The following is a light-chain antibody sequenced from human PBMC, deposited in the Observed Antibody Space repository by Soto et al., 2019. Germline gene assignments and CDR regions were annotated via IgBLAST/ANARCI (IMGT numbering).Light chain of an antibody. CDR1: GSNIGSKN. Sequence: QSVLPQPPSASGTPRPRVTISCSGSGSNIGSKNVYWYQLLPGTAPKLLIYSSTLRPSGVPDRFSGSKSGTSASRAISGLQYEDEADYYCATRDDSLNGWVFGGGTKLTVL. J-gene: IGLJ3*02. CDR3: ATRDDSLNGWV. V-gene: IGLV1-44*01. CDR2: SST.